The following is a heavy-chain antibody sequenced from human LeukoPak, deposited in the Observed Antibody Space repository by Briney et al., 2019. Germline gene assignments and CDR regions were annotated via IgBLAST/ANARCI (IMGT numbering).Heavy chain of an antibody. D-gene: IGHD1-1*01. Sequence: GRSLRLSCAASGFTFSSYGIHWVRQATGKALEWVAFISYDGSDTYYRDSVKGRFTISRANPKNTVYLQMNSLRPEDTAVYYCAKGNWRYFDYWGQGTLVTVSS. CDR2: ISYDGSDT. V-gene: IGHV3-30*18. J-gene: IGHJ4*02. CDR1: GFTFSSYG. CDR3: AKGNWRYFDY.